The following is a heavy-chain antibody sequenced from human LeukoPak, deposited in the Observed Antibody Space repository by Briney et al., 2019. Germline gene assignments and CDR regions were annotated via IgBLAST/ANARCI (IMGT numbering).Heavy chain of an antibody. CDR1: GFTFSNHG. D-gene: IGHD4-17*01. CDR2: IWYDGSNK. J-gene: IGHJ3*02. V-gene: IGHV3-33*01. Sequence: GGSLRLSCAASGFTFSNHGMHWVRQAPGKGLEWVARIWYDGSNKEYAESVKDRFTISRDNSKNTLYLQMNSLRDEDTAVYYCARDQDGEDYGNAFNIWGQGTLVTVFS. CDR3: ARDQDGEDYGNAFNI.